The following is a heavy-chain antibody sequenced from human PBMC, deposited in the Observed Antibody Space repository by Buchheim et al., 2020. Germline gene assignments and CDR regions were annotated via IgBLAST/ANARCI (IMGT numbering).Heavy chain of an antibody. CDR3: ARQDRGYSSGYYYVRGLVGFDY. Sequence: EVQLVQSGAEVKKPGESLKISCKGSGYSFTSYWIGWVRQMPGKGLEWMGIIYPGDSDTRYSPSFQGQVTLSADTSLSTAYPQWSSLKASDTAMYYCARQDRGYSSGYYYVRGLVGFDYWGQGTL. D-gene: IGHD3-22*01. J-gene: IGHJ4*02. V-gene: IGHV5-51*01. CDR1: GYSFTSYW. CDR2: IYPGDSDT.